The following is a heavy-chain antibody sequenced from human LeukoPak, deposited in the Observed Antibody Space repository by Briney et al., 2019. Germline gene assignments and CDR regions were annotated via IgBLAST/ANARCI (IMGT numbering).Heavy chain of an antibody. V-gene: IGHV3-21*01. CDR1: GFTFSSYS. CDR2: ISSSSSYI. D-gene: IGHD6-13*01. J-gene: IGHJ6*02. Sequence: GGSLRLSCAASGFTFSSYSMNWVRQAPGKGLEWVSSISSSSSYIYYADSVKGRFTISRDNAKNSLYLQMNSLRAEDTAVYYCARAEALYSSSWYDYYYGMDVWGQGTTVTVSS. CDR3: ARAEALYSSSWYDYYYGMDV.